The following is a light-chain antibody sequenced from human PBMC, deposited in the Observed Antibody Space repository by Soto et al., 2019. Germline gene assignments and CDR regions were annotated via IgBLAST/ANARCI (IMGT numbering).Light chain of an antibody. V-gene: IGKV3-20*01. CDR2: DVS. J-gene: IGKJ1*01. CDR3: QQYGISPT. CDR1: HSVSSNY. Sequence: EIVLTQSPGTLSLSPGERATLSCRSSHSVSSNYLAWYQQKPGQAPRLLIYDVSSRATGIPDRFSVSGSGTDFTLTISRLEPVDFAVYYCQQYGISPTFGQGTKVEIK.